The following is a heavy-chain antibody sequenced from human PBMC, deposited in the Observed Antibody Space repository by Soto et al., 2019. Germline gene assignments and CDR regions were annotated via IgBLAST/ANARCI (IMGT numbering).Heavy chain of an antibody. D-gene: IGHD3-9*01. CDR2: IYYSGST. CDR1: GGSISSSGNYY. J-gene: IGHJ4*02. CDR3: ARGGWHGGDWYVDY. V-gene: IGHV4-30-4*01. Sequence: QVQLQTSGPGLVKPSQTLSLTCAVSGGSISSSGNYYWSWIRQPPGKGLEWIGFIYYSGSTYYNPSLRSRLTISVDTSKNQFSLDLASMTAADTAMYYCARGGWHGGDWYVDYWGQGTLVTVSS.